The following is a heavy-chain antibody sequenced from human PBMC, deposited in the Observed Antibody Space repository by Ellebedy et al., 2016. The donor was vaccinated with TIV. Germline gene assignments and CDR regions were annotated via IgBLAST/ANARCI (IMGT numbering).Heavy chain of an antibody. D-gene: IGHD2-8*01. CDR3: EAAIAYAIGAFDI. J-gene: IGHJ3*02. Sequence: AASVKVSCKASGFTFTSSAMQWVRQARGQRLEWIGWIVVGSGNTNYAQKFQERVTITRDMSTSTAYMELSSMRSEDTAVYYCEAAIAYAIGAFDIWGQGTMVTVSS. CDR2: IVVGSGNT. V-gene: IGHV1-58*02. CDR1: GFTFTSSA.